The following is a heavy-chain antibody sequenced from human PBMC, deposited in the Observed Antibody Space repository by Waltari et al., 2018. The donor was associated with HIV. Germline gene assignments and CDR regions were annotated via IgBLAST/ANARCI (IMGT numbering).Heavy chain of an antibody. V-gene: IGHV3-9*01. CDR1: GFTFHDYG. CDR2: IGWHSESI. Sequence: EARLVESGGALVQPGRSLRLSCSASGFTFHDYGMHWVRQATGKGPWEALVCVAGIGWHSESIAYAEPVQGRFIISRDNAEKSMYLQMNNLGTEDTAFYYCAKDTDGFLDAFVRAFDRWGQGTLVTVTS. CDR3: AKDTDGFLDAFVRAFDR. D-gene: IGHD3-10*01. J-gene: IGHJ5*02.